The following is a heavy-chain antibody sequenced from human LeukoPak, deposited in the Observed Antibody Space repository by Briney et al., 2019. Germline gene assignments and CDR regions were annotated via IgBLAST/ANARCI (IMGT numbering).Heavy chain of an antibody. CDR3: ARHRPLSFRAFDI. V-gene: IGHV4-31*11. CDR2: IYYSGST. Sequence: SETLSLTCAVYGGSISSGGYYWSWIRQHPGKGLEWIGYIYYSGSTNYNPSLKSRVTISVDTSKNQFSLKLSSVTAADTAVYYCARHRPLSFRAFDIWGQGTMVTVSS. CDR1: GGSISSGGYY. J-gene: IGHJ3*02. D-gene: IGHD2-8*01.